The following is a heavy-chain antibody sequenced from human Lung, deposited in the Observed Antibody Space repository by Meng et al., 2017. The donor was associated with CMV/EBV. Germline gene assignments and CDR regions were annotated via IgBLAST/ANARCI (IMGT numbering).Heavy chain of an antibody. J-gene: IGHJ4*02. CDR2: IYHSGST. CDR3: ARVGWEHVADY. D-gene: IGHD1-26*01. Sequence: SETXSLXXTVSGYSISSGYYWGWIRQPPGKGLEWIGSIYHSGSTYYNPSLKSRVTISVDTSKNQFSLKLSSVTAADTAVYYCARVGWEHVADYWGQGTLVTVSS. V-gene: IGHV4-38-2*02. CDR1: GYSISSGYY.